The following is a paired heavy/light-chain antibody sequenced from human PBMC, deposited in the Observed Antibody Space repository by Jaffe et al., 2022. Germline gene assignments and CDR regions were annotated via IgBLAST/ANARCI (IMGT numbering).Light chain of an antibody. CDR2: QDS. V-gene: IGLV3-1*01. CDR1: NLGAQY. Sequence: SFDLTQPPSVSVSPGQTATITCSGDNLGAQYVCWYQQRPGQSPVLVIYQDSKRPAGVPERFSGSNSGNTANLTISGTQGTDEADYYCQAWDIPTGVVFGGGTKLTVL. J-gene: IGLJ2*01. CDR3: QAWDIPTGVV.
Heavy chain of an antibody. CDR1: GYSFSRNA. CDR2: ININSGKP. J-gene: IGHJ4*02. CDR3: ARDQRGYSGYPFDY. D-gene: IGHD5-12*01. V-gene: IGHV7-4-1*02. Sequence: HVQLVQSGSQLKKAGASVKVSCKASGYSFSRNAMAWVRQAPGQGLEWMGWININSGKPTYAQGFTGRFVFSVDTSVTTAYLEISSLKTEDTAVYYCARDQRGYSGYPFDYWGQGTLVTVSS.